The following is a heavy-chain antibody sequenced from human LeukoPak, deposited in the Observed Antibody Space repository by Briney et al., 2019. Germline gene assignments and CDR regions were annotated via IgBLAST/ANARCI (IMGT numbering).Heavy chain of an antibody. CDR3: ARGYCGGDCYALDWYFDL. CDR2: IYYSGST. CDR1: GGSISSGGYY. J-gene: IGHJ2*01. Sequence: SETLSLTCTVSGGSISSGGYYWSWIRQHPGKGLEWIGYIYYSGSTYYNPSLKSRVTISVDTSKNQFSLKLSSVTAADTAVYYCARGYCGGDCYALDWYFDLWGRGTLVTVSS. V-gene: IGHV4-31*03. D-gene: IGHD2-21*02.